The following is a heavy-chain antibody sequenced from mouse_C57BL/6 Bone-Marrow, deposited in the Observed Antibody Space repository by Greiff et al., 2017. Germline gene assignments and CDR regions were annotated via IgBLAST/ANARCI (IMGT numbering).Heavy chain of an antibody. J-gene: IGHJ3*01. CDR3: ARYDYGWFAY. V-gene: IGHV1-81*01. CDR1: GYTFTSYG. CDR2: IYPRSGNT. Sequence: VQLQQSGAELARPGASVKLSCKASGYTFTSYGISWVKQRPGQGLEWIGEIYPRSGNTYYNEKFKGKATLTADKSSSTAYMELRSLTSEDSAVYFCARYDYGWFAYWGQGTLVTVSA. D-gene: IGHD2-4*01.